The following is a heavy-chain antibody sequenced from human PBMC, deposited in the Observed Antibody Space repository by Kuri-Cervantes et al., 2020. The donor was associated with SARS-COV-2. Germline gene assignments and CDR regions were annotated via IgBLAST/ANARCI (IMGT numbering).Heavy chain of an antibody. CDR2: ISGSGGST. CDR3: ARDHLPLWFGESPGSAFDI. CDR1: GFTFSSYA. J-gene: IGHJ3*02. Sequence: ETLSLTCAASGFTFSSYAMSWVRQAPGKGLKWVSAISGSGGSTYYADSVKGRFTISRDNAKNSLYLQMNSLRAEDTAVYYCARDHLPLWFGESPGSAFDIWGQGTMVTVSS. V-gene: IGHV3-23*01. D-gene: IGHD3-10*01.